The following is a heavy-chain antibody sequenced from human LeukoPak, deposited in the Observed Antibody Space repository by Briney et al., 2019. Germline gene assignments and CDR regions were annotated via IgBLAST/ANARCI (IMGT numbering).Heavy chain of an antibody. CDR2: IIPIIGIA. D-gene: IGHD3-22*01. J-gene: IGHJ6*02. CDR3: ARDRAGGYYYDSSRYYYEALEDV. Sequence: GASVTVSCKASGGTFSRYAISWVGQAPGQGGEGMGRIIPIIGIANYAQKFQGRVTITAEKSTRTDYMEVSRLRSEDTAVYYCARDRAGGYYYDSSRYYYEALEDVWGQGTTVTVSS. V-gene: IGHV1-69*04. CDR1: GGTFSRYA.